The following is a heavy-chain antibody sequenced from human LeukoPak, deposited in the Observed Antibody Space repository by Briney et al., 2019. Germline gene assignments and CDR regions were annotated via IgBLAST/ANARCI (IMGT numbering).Heavy chain of an antibody. D-gene: IGHD6-13*01. CDR2: ISSSSSYT. Sequence: PGGSLRLSCAASGFTFGDYYMSWIRQAPGKGLEWVSYISSSSSYTNYADSVKGRFTISRDNAKNSLYLQMNSLRAEDTAVYYCAAAAGYRFDIWGRGTMVTVSS. CDR3: AAAAGYRFDI. CDR1: GFTFGDYY. V-gene: IGHV3-11*03. J-gene: IGHJ3*02.